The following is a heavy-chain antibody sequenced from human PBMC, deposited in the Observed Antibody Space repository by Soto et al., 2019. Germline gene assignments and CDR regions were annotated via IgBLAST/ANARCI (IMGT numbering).Heavy chain of an antibody. J-gene: IGHJ5*01. CDR2: IHNSGTS. Sequence: ETLSLTCTVSGDTSTSYYWGWIRQAPGKGLEWIGHIHNSGTSTHNPSLNGRVTISIDMSKKQFSLKLTSLTSADTAVYYCARDFYDSVGYTWFDSWSQGTLVTVSS. CDR3: ARDFYDSVGYTWFDS. CDR1: GDTSTSYY. D-gene: IGHD3-22*01. V-gene: IGHV4-59*01.